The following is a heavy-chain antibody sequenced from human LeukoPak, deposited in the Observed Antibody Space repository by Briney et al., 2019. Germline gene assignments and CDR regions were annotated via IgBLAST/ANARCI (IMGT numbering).Heavy chain of an antibody. CDR1: GFTFTSSS. D-gene: IGHD3-22*01. CDR2: IAAGSGNT. Sequence: SVKVSCKASGFTFTSSSMQWVRQARGQRLEWIGWIAAGSGNTNYAQKFQGRVTITRDMSTSTAYMELSSLRSEDTALYYCAAVFGSGYYYYFDYWGQGTLVTVSS. J-gene: IGHJ4*02. CDR3: AAVFGSGYYYYFDY. V-gene: IGHV1-58*02.